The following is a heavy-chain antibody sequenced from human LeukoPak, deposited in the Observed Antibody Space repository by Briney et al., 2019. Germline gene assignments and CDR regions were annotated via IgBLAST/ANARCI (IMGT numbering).Heavy chain of an antibody. CDR1: GFTFSSYA. CDR2: ISYDGSNK. J-gene: IGHJ4*02. V-gene: IGHV3-30-3*01. D-gene: IGHD1-26*01. CDR3: ARDRGSTGPVFDY. Sequence: GGSLRLSCAASGFTFSSYAMHWVRQAPGKGLEWVAVISYDGSNKYYADSVKGRFTISGDNSKNTLYLQMNSLRAEDTAVYYCARDRGSTGPVFDYWGQGTLVTVSS.